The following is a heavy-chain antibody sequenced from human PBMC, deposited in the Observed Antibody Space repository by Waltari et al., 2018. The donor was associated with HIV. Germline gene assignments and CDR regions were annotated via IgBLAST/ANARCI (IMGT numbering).Heavy chain of an antibody. CDR1: GASPKRGDYY. CDR3: ARALSEGYCSAGSCPKWFDA. D-gene: IGHD2-15*01. CDR2: IHQVGST. J-gene: IGHJ5*01. Sequence: QVQLQESGPGLVKPSETLSLTCIVSGASPKRGDYYWSWIRQRPGKGLEWIGYIHQVGSTYYDPSLNGGVFISIDTSGKRCSLTVNSVTAADTAVYRCARALSEGYCSAGSCPKWFDAWGRGMVVTVSS. V-gene: IGHV4-30-4*01.